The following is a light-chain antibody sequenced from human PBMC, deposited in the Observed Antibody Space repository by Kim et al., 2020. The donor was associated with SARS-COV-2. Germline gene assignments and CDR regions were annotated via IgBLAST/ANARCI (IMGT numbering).Light chain of an antibody. Sequence: SPGEQATLSCRASQSVASSYLAWYQQRPGQSPRLLIYGASSRATGTPDRFSGSGSGTDFTLTISRLEPEDFAVYYCQQYGGSPRTFGQGTKVDIK. CDR3: QQYGGSPRT. CDR2: GAS. J-gene: IGKJ1*01. CDR1: QSVASSY. V-gene: IGKV3-20*01.